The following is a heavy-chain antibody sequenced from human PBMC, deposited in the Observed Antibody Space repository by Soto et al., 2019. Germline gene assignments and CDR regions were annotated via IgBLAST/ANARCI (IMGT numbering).Heavy chain of an antibody. D-gene: IGHD5-12*01. V-gene: IGHV4-34*01. J-gene: IGHJ4*02. Sequence: TLSVTCAVYGGSFSGYYWICIRQPPGKGLEWIGEINHSGSTNYNPSLKSRVTISVDTSKNQFSLKLSSVTAADTAVYYCARGYSGYDWFYFDYWGQGTLVTVSS. CDR3: ARGYSGYDWFYFDY. CDR2: INHSGST. CDR1: GGSFSGYY.